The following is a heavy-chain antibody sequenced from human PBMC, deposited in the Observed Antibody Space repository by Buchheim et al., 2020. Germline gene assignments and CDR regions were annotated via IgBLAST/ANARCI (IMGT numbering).Heavy chain of an antibody. CDR3: AKDRAYYYDSSGYPKD. CDR2: ISYDGSNK. D-gene: IGHD3-22*01. Sequence: QVQLVESGGGVVQPGRSPRLSCAASGFTFSSYGMHWVRQAPGKGLEWVAVISYDGSNKYYADSVKGRFTISRDNSKNTLYLQMNSLRAEDTAVYYCAKDRAYYYDSSGYPKDWGQGTL. J-gene: IGHJ4*02. CDR1: GFTFSSYG. V-gene: IGHV3-30*18.